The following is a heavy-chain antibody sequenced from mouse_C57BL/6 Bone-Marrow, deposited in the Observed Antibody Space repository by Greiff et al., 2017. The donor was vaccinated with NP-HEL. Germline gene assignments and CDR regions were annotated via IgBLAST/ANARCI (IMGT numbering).Heavy chain of an antibody. V-gene: IGHV14-3*01. Sequence: VQLQQSVAELVRPGASVKLSCTASGFNIKNTYMHWVKQRPEQGLEWIGRIDPANGNTKYAPKFQGKATITTDTSSNTAYLQLSSLTSEDTAIYYCARSDYSNPSWFAYWGQGTLVTVSA. J-gene: IGHJ3*01. CDR1: GFNIKNTY. CDR2: IDPANGNT. CDR3: ARSDYSNPSWFAY. D-gene: IGHD2-5*01.